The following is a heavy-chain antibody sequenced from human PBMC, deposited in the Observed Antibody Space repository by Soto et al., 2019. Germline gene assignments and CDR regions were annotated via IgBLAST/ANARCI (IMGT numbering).Heavy chain of an antibody. Sequence: QVKLVKSGAEVKRPGSSVKVSCKASGDTFNFYSINWVRQAPGLGLEWMGRVNPILTMSNYAQRFQGRVTMTADKSTSTAYMELSGLRSEDTAIYYCATSYGSGYRAFDYWGQGALVTVSS. CDR3: ATSYGSGYRAFDY. CDR2: VNPILTMS. D-gene: IGHD3-16*02. J-gene: IGHJ4*02. CDR1: GDTFNFYS. V-gene: IGHV1-69*04.